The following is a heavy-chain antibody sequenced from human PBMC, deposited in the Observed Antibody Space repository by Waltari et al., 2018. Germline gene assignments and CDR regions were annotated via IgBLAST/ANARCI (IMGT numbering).Heavy chain of an antibody. CDR2: MNPNSGNA. CDR1: GYTFTSCD. D-gene: IGHD1-26*01. Sequence: QVHLVQSAAEVKKPGASVKVSFKAAGYTFTSCDMHSVRQVSGQGLEWMGWMNPNSGNANTAQKFQGRVTMTMDISTSTAYMDLSSLTSEDTAVYYCAAEKWERQGGYYYYGMDVWGQGTTVTVS. CDR3: AAEKWERQGGYYYYGMDV. V-gene: IGHV1-8*01. J-gene: IGHJ6*02.